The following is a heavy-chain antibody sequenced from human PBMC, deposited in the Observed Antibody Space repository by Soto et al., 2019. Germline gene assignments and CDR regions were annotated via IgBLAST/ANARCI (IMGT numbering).Heavy chain of an antibody. D-gene: IGHD3-10*01. J-gene: IGHJ6*02. Sequence: EVQLVETGGGLIQPGGSLRLSCAASGFTVSSNYMSWVRQAPGKGLEWVSVIYSGGSTYYADSVKGRFTISRDNAKNTLYLQMNSLRAEDTAVYYCATDIYGSGSYSESLHGMDVWGQGTTVTVSS. CDR1: GFTVSSNY. CDR2: IYSGGST. V-gene: IGHV3-53*02. CDR3: ATDIYGSGSYSESLHGMDV.